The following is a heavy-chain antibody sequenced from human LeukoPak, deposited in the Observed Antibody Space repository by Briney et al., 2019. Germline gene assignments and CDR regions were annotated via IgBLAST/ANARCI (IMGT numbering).Heavy chain of an antibody. CDR1: GGSFSGYY. V-gene: IGHV4-34*01. CDR2: INHSGST. Sequence: PSETLSLTCAVHGGSFSGYYWSWIRQPPGKGLEWIGEINHSGSTNYNPSLKSRVTISVDTSKNQFSLKLSSVTAADTAVYYCARAHYSSSSAYFDYWGQGTLVTVSS. D-gene: IGHD6-6*01. CDR3: ARAHYSSSSAYFDY. J-gene: IGHJ4*02.